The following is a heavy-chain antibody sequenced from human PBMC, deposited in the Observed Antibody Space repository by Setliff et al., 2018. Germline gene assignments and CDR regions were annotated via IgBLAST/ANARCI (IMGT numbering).Heavy chain of an antibody. Sequence: SETLSLTCTVSGGSSSSHYWSWIRQPPGKGLEWIGQIYTSWSTNYNPSLKSRVTISLDASKDQFPLRLTSVTAADTAIYYCARVVRDQLLFSVYYSYMDVWGKGTTVTVS. CDR3: ARVVRDQLLFSVYYSYMDV. D-gene: IGHD2-21*02. CDR1: GGSSSSHY. J-gene: IGHJ6*03. CDR2: IYTSWST. V-gene: IGHV4-4*09.